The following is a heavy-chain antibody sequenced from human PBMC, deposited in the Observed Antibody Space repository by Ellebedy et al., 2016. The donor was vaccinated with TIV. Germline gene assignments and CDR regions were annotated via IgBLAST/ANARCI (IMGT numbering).Heavy chain of an antibody. V-gene: IGHV3-7*01. CDR3: ARRGSYGDYAVQVNSWFDT. Sequence: GESLKISCAASGFNFRSYWMGWVRQAPGKGLEWVANIYQDGSDQYYADSVKGRFTISRDNANKSLLLQMNSLRVDETAVYYFARRGSYGDYAVQVNSWFDTWGQGTLVSVSS. CDR1: GFNFRSYW. J-gene: IGHJ5*02. D-gene: IGHD4-17*01. CDR2: IYQDGSDQ.